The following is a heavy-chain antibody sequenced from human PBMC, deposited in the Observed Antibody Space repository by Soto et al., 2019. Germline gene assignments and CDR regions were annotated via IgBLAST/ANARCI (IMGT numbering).Heavy chain of an antibody. J-gene: IGHJ4*02. CDR1: GYPFIGYY. CDR2: INPKSGGT. Sequence: QVQLLQSGAEVKKPGASVRVSCRASGYPFIGYYIHWVRQAPGQGLEWMGWINPKSGGTSYAPNFQGRITMSRDTSTSTLTLELSRLRSDDTAIYFCAREGADGDYGAFDYWGQGTLVTVSS. D-gene: IGHD4-17*01. CDR3: AREGADGDYGAFDY. V-gene: IGHV1-2*02.